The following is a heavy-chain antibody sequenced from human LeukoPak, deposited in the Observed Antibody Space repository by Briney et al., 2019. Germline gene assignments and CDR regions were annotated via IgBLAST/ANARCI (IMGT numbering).Heavy chain of an antibody. CDR2: ISRDSSYI. CDR1: GFTFSSYA. D-gene: IGHD2-2*01. CDR3: ARGHCRRTSCYSSGGYYYYSMDV. J-gene: IGHJ6*02. Sequence: GGSLRLSCAASGFTFSSYAMSWVRQAAGKGLEWVSAISRDSSYIYYEDSVKGRLTISRDNAKNSLYLQMNSLRAEDTDIYFCARGHCRRTSCYSSGGYYYYSMDVWGQGTTVIVSS. V-gene: IGHV3-21*01.